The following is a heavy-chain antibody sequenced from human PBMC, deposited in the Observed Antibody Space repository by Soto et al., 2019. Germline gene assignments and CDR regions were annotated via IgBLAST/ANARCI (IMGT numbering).Heavy chain of an antibody. Sequence: GGSLRLSCAASRFTFSTYAISGVRQAPGKGLEWVSGISGGGGDTSYADSVRGRFTCSRDNSKNTLYLQMNSLRAEDTALYYCAKSLFGGPDIWGQGTMVTVSS. J-gene: IGHJ3*02. D-gene: IGHD2-15*01. V-gene: IGHV3-23*01. CDR3: AKSLFGGPDI. CDR1: RFTFSTYA. CDR2: ISGGGGDT.